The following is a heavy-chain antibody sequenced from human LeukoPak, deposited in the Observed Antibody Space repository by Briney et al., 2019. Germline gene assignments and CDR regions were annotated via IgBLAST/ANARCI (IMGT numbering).Heavy chain of an antibody. CDR3: AREGSGGNWFDP. D-gene: IGHD3-10*01. J-gene: IGHJ5*02. Sequence: PSGTLSLTCAVSGGSLSSSNWWSWVRPPPGKGLEWIGEIYHSGSTNYNPSLKSRVTISVDTSKNQFSLRLSPVTAADTAVYYCAREGSGGNWFDPWGQGTLVTVSS. CDR1: GGSLSSSNW. CDR2: IYHSGST. V-gene: IGHV4-4*02.